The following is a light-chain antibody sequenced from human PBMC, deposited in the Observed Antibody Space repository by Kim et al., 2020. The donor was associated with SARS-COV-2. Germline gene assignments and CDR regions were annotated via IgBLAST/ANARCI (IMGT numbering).Light chain of an antibody. CDR2: VVR. V-gene: IGLV2-14*03. J-gene: IGLJ1*01. CDR1: SGDIGNSNS. CDR3: CSTSNTLDYV. Sequence: GHSLTISFAGTSGDIGNSNSVSWDQQHSGEAPRLIIYVVRDRPSGVSARFSGSKSANMASLTISGLRSEDEADYYCCSTSNTLDYVFGSGTKVTVL.